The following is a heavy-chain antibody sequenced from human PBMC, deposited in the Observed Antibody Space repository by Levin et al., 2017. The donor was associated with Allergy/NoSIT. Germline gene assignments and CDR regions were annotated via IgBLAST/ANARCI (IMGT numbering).Heavy chain of an antibody. CDR3: VRESIVVVPAAMRTFSRGMSGALAF. V-gene: IGHV3-21*01. D-gene: IGHD2-2*01. Sequence: PGGSLRLSCAASGFSFFSYTMNWVRQAPGRGLEWVSSISSSSGYIFYADSLKGRFTISRDNAKNSLFLQMSSLRAEDTAVYYCVRESIVVVPAAMRTFSRGMSGALAFWGQGTMVTVFS. J-gene: IGHJ3*01. CDR1: GFSFFSYT. CDR2: ISSSSGYI.